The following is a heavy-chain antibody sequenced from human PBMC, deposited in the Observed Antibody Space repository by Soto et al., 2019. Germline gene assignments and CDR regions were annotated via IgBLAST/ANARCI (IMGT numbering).Heavy chain of an antibody. D-gene: IGHD6-13*01. Sequence: QVPLVQSGAEVKKPGASVKVSCKASGYTFTGYYMHWVRQAPGQGLEWMGWINPNSGGTNYAQKFQGWVTMTRDTSISTAYMELSRLRSDDTAVYYCARGDSSNLHAYYYYYMDVWGKGTTVTVSS. V-gene: IGHV1-2*04. J-gene: IGHJ6*03. CDR3: ARGDSSNLHAYYYYYMDV. CDR2: INPNSGGT. CDR1: GYTFTGYY.